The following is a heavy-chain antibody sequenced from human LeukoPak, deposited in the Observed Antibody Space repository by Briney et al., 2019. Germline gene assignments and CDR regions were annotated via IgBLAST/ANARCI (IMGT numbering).Heavy chain of an antibody. CDR2: IYHSGST. Sequence: SSETLSLTCTISGYSISSGYYWGWIRQPPGNGLEWIGSIYHSGSTYYNPSLKSRVTISLDTSENQFSLKLSSVTAADTAVYYCARDLYSSGWGYFDYWGQGTLVTVSS. D-gene: IGHD6-19*01. J-gene: IGHJ4*02. CDR3: ARDLYSSGWGYFDY. CDR1: GYSISSGYY. V-gene: IGHV4-38-2*02.